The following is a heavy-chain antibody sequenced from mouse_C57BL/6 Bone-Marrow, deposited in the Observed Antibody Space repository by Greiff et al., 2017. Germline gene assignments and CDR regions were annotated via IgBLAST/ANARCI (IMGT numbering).Heavy chain of an antibody. D-gene: IGHD2-2*01. CDR2: IDPSDSYT. CDR3: AREAPMVTTGEWFAD. J-gene: IGHJ3*01. V-gene: IGHV1-59*01. Sequence: QVQLKQPGAELVRPGTSVKLSCKASGYTFTSYWMHWVKQRPGQGLEWIGVIDPSDSYTNYNQKFKGKATLTVDTSSSTAYMQLSSLTYEDSAVYYCAREAPMVTTGEWFADWGQGALVTVSA. CDR1: GYTFTSYW.